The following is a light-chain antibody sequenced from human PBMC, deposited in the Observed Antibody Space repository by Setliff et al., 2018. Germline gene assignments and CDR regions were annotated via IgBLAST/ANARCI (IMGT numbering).Light chain of an antibody. CDR3: SSYAGSTGNV. V-gene: IGLV2-8*01. J-gene: IGLJ1*01. Sequence: QSALTQPPSASGSPGQSVTISCTGTSSDVGGYNYVSWYQQHPGKAPKLMIYEVSKRPSGVPDRFSGSKSGNTASLTVSGLQVEDEADYYCSSYAGSTGNVFGTGTKVTV. CDR2: EVS. CDR1: SSDVGGYNY.